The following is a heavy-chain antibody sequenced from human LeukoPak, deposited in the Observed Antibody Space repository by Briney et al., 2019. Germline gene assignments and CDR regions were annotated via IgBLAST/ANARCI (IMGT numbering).Heavy chain of an antibody. J-gene: IGHJ6*02. CDR2: IVVYSCNT. V-gene: IGHV1-58*02. CDR1: GFTFTSSA. CDR3: AAEKHYYGSGSAYYYYGMDV. Sequence: ASVTVSCKASGFTFTSSAMQWVRQARGQRLEWIGWIVVYSCNTNYAQKFQERVTITRDMSTSTAYMELSSLRSEDTAVYYCAAEKHYYGSGSAYYYYGMDVWGQGTTVTVSS. D-gene: IGHD3-10*01.